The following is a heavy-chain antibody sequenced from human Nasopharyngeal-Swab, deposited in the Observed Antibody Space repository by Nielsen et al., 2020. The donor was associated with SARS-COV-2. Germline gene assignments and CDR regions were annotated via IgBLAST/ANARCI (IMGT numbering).Heavy chain of an antibody. CDR2: IWYDGSNK. J-gene: IGHJ6*03. V-gene: IGHV3-33*01. Sequence: VRQAPGKGLEWVAVIWYDGSNKYYADSVKGRFTISRDNSKNTLYLQMNSLRAEDTAVYYCARAPPSSYFYYYYYMDVWGKGTMVTVSS. CDR3: ARAPPSSYFYYYYYMDV. D-gene: IGHD1-26*01.